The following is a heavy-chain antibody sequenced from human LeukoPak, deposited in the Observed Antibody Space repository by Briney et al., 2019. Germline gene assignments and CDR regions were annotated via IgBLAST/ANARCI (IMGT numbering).Heavy chain of an antibody. CDR3: AKGAEEGVVITSVYYYYMDV. Sequence: GGSLRLSCAASGATFNSHGMSWVRQSPGKGLEWVATISGSGYNTYYADSVRGRFTISRDNSKNTVYLQMNTLRAADTAVYYCAKGAEEGVVITSVYYYYMDVWGKGTTVTISS. CDR2: ISGSGYNT. D-gene: IGHD3-22*01. V-gene: IGHV3-23*01. CDR1: GATFNSHG. J-gene: IGHJ6*03.